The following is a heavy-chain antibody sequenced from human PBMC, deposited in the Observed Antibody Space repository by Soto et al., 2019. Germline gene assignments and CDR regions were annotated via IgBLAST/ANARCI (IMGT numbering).Heavy chain of an antibody. CDR2: ISSSSSYI. CDR1: GFTFSSYS. V-gene: IGHV3-21*01. D-gene: IGHD4-17*01. Sequence: GGSLRLSCAASGFTFSSYSMNWVRQAPGKGLEWVSSISSSSSYIYYADSVKGRFTISRDNAKNSLYLQMNSLRAEDTAVYYCARDHRNYGYYEPTWFDPWGQGNLVTVS. J-gene: IGHJ5*02. CDR3: ARDHRNYGYYEPTWFDP.